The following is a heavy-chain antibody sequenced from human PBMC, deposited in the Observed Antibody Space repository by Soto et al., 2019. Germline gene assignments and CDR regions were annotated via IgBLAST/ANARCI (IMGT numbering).Heavy chain of an antibody. Sequence: EVQLVESGGGLVQPGGSLRLSCAASGFTLSWYWMHWVRQAPGKGLVWVSRIHSDGTTTTYADSVRGRFTISRDNAKNTLYLQMNSLRAEDTAVYYCARVAGVCSGSSCELYGMDVWGQGTTVTVSS. CDR3: ARVAGVCSGSSCELYGMDV. V-gene: IGHV3-74*01. D-gene: IGHD2-2*01. J-gene: IGHJ6*02. CDR2: IHSDGTTT. CDR1: GFTLSWYW.